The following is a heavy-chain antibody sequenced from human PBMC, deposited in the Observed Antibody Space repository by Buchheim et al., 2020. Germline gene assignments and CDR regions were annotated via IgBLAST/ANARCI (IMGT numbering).Heavy chain of an antibody. CDR3: ARYAGWAYCGGDCAVDY. CDR2: MNPNSGNT. J-gene: IGHJ4*02. Sequence: QVQLVQSGAEVKKPGASVKVSCKASGYTFTSYDINWVRQATGQGLEWMGWMNPNSGNTGYAQKFQGRVTMTRDTSISTAYMELSRLRSDDTAVYYCARYAGWAYCGGDCAVDYWGQGTL. CDR1: GYTFTSYD. D-gene: IGHD2-21*02. V-gene: IGHV1-8*01.